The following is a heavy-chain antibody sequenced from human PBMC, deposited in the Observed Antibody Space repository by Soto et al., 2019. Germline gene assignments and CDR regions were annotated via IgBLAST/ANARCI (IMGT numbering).Heavy chain of an antibody. CDR3: VRTYYDFWSGSPSNSWCDF. D-gene: IGHD3-3*01. V-gene: IGHV2-5*02. CDR1: GFSLSSSGVG. J-gene: IGHJ4*02. CDR2: SYWDDDM. Sequence: QITLKASGPTLVKPTQTLTLTCTFSGFSLSSSGVGVCWIRQPPGQALELLAVSYWDDDMRYSPSLKSRLTITKDTSKNQVVLTMTNMGPVDTATYYCVRTYYDFWSGSPSNSWCDFWGQVTLVTVSS.